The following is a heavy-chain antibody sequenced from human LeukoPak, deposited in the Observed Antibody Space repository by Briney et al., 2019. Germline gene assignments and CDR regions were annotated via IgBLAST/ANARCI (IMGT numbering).Heavy chain of an antibody. Sequence: PGGSLRLSCAASGFTFSSYAMSWVRQAPGKGLEWVSGISGSGGYTYYADSVKGRVTISRDNSKNTLYLQMNSLRAEDTAFYYCARVIVGATRWVDPWGQGTLVTVSS. J-gene: IGHJ5*02. CDR2: ISGSGGYT. D-gene: IGHD1-26*01. V-gene: IGHV3-23*01. CDR3: ARVIVGATRWVDP. CDR1: GFTFSSYA.